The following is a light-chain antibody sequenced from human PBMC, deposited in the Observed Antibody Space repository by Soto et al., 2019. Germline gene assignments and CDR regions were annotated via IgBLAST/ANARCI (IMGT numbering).Light chain of an antibody. CDR2: KAS. V-gene: IGKV1-5*03. Sequence: DIQMTQSPSTRSASVGDRVTITCRASQSISSWLAWYQQKPGKAPKLLIYKASSLETGVPSRFSGSGSGTEFTLIISSLQPDDFASYYCQQYGSSSPWTFGQGTKVEIK. CDR3: QQYGSSSPWT. J-gene: IGKJ1*01. CDR1: QSISSW.